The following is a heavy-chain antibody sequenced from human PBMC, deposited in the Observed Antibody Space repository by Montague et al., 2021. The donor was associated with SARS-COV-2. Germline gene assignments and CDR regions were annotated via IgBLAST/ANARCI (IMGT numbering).Heavy chain of an antibody. CDR1: GDSFSGYY. V-gene: IGHV4-34*01. Sequence: SETLSLTCAVYGDSFSGYYWSWIRQRPGKGLEWIGEITHSGSTNHNPSLQSRVTISVDKSKNQFSLKLRSLTAADTAVYYCARGADYDFYSGFLRYYWFGPWGQGTLVTVSS. J-gene: IGHJ5*02. CDR2: ITHSGST. CDR3: ARGADYDFYSGFLRYYWFGP. D-gene: IGHD3-3*01.